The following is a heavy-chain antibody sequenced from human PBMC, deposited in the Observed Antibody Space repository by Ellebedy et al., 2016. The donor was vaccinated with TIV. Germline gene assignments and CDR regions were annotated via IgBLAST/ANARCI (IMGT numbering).Heavy chain of an antibody. CDR2: INPNSGGT. J-gene: IGHJ3*02. CDR1: GYTFTGYY. CDR3: ARGYYGSGSYKAFDI. V-gene: IGHV1-2*02. D-gene: IGHD3-10*01. Sequence: AASVKVSCKASGYTFTGYYMHWVRQAPGQGLEWMGWINPNSGGTNYAQKFQGRVTMTRDTSISTAYMALSRLRSDDTAVYYCARGYYGSGSYKAFDIWGQGTMVTVSS.